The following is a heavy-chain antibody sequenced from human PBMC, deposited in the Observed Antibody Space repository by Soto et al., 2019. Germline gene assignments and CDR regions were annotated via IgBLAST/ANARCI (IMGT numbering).Heavy chain of an antibody. D-gene: IGHD3-22*01. CDR1: GYTFNNYD. CDR3: VRDLVGSRGYLGQ. J-gene: IGHJ4*02. V-gene: IGHV1-8*02. Sequence: ASVKVSCKASGYTFNNYDIHWVRQAPGHGLEWMGWMNPNSGNTGYAQNFRGRVTMTQNTAIGTAYMELSSLRSDDTATYYCVRDLVGSRGYLGQWGQGTQVTVSS. CDR2: MNPNSGNT.